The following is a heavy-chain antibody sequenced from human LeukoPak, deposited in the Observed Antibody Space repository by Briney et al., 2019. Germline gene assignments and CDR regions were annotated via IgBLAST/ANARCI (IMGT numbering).Heavy chain of an antibody. D-gene: IGHD3-22*01. CDR2: IYSGGST. V-gene: IGHV3-66*01. CDR3: ARGEYYYNSSGYTSVDY. J-gene: IGHJ4*02. Sequence: GGSLRLSCAASGFTVSSNYMSWVRQAPGKGLEWVSVIYSGGSTYYADSVKGRFTISRDNSKNTLYLQMNSLRAEDTAVYYCARGEYYYNSSGYTSVDYWGQGTLVTVSS. CDR1: GFTVSSNY.